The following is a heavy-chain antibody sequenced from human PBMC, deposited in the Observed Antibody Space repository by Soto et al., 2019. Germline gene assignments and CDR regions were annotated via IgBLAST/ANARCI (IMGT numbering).Heavy chain of an antibody. V-gene: IGHV3-23*01. D-gene: IGHD3-9*01. CDR2: ISGSGGST. CDR1: GFTFSSYA. J-gene: IGHJ4*02. CDR3: ALTRQIFPQDYYFDY. Sequence: GGSLRLSCAASGFTFSSYAMSWVRQAPGKGLEWVSAISGSGGSTYYADSVKGRFTISRDNSKNTLYLQMNSLRAEDTAVYYCALTRQIFPQDYYFDYWGQGTLVTVSS.